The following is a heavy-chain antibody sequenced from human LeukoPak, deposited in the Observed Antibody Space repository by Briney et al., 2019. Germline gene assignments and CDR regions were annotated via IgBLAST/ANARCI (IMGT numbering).Heavy chain of an antibody. V-gene: IGHV4-39*07. J-gene: IGHJ4*02. CDR2: IFYSGST. Sequence: PSETLSLTCTVSSGSISTSNYYWGWVRQPPGKALEWIGNIFYSGSTYYSPSLKSRVTISLDTSRNQFSLKLNSVTAADTAVYYCAKVDKAAAGRPLADWGQGTLVTVSS. D-gene: IGHD6-13*01. CDR1: SGSISTSNYY. CDR3: AKVDKAAAGRPLAD.